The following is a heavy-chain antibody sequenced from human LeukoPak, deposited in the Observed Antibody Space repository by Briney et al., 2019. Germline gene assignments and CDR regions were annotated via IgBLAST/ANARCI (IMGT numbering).Heavy chain of an antibody. CDR3: ARVKNILSARSFDY. J-gene: IGHJ4*02. CDR2: INHSGST. CDR1: GGSFSGYY. V-gene: IGHV4-34*01. Sequence: SETLSLTCAVYGGSFSGYYWSWIRQPPGKGLEWIGEINHSGSTNYNPSLKSRVTISVDTSKNQFSLKLSSVTAADTAVYYCARVKNILSARSFDYWGQGSLVTVSS. D-gene: IGHD3-9*01.